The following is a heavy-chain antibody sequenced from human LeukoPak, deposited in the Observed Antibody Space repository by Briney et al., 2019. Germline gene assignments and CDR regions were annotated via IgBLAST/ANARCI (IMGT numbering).Heavy chain of an antibody. CDR2: IYHSGST. V-gene: IGHV4-38-2*02. D-gene: IGHD1-14*01. Sequence: SETLSLTCTVSGYSISSGYYWGWIRQPPGKGLEWIGSIYHSGSTYYKPSLKSRVTISVDTSKNQFSLKLRSVTAADTAVYYCARVTSRLGWFDPWGQGTLVTVSS. CDR1: GYSISSGYY. J-gene: IGHJ5*02. CDR3: ARVTSRLGWFDP.